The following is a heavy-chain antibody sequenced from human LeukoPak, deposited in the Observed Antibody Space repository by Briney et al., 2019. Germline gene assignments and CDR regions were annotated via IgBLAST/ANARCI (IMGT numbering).Heavy chain of an antibody. CDR2: IYYSGST. J-gene: IGHJ4*02. D-gene: IGHD5-18*01. V-gene: IGHV4-38-2*01. CDR3: ARVDVDTAMVIQNLYYFDY. Sequence: GSLRLSCAASGFTFSDYYMSWIRQAPGKGLEWIGSIYYSGSTYYNPSLKSRVTISVDTSKNQFSLKLSSVTAADTAVYYCARVDVDTAMVIQNLYYFDYWGQGTLVTVSS. CDR1: GFTFSDYY.